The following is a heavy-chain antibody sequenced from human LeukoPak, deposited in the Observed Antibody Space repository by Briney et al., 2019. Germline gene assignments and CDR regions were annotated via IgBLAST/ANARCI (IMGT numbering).Heavy chain of an antibody. CDR2: ISYDGSNK. CDR1: GFTFSSYG. J-gene: IGHJ4*02. Sequence: GGSLRLSCAASGFTFSSYGMHWVRQAPGKGLEWVAVISYDGSNKYYADSVKGRFTISRDNSKNTLHLQMISLRAEDTAVYYCARDQGAWGFGYNFDYWGQGTLVTVSS. CDR3: ARDQGAWGFGYNFDY. V-gene: IGHV3-30*03. D-gene: IGHD3-10*01.